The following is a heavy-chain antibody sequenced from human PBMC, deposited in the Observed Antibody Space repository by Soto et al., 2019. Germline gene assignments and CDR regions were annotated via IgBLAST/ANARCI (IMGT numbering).Heavy chain of an antibody. D-gene: IGHD5-18*01. Sequence: QLQLQESGPGLVKPSETLSLTCIVSGASISSSTYYWGWIRQPPGKGLEWIGSIYYSGSTYYNPSLKSRVIISVDTSKNQFSLKLSSVTAADTAVFYCARQQVRSYGIDYWGQGTLVTVSS. J-gene: IGHJ4*02. CDR1: GASISSSTYY. CDR2: IYYSGST. V-gene: IGHV4-39*01. CDR3: ARQQVRSYGIDY.